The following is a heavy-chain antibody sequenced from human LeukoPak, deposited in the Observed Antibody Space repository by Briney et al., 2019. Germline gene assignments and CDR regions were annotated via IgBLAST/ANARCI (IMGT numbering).Heavy chain of an antibody. V-gene: IGHV4-59*01. CDR1: GGSISSYY. J-gene: IGHJ5*02. Sequence: SETLSLTCTVSGGSISSYYWSWIRQPPGKGLEWIGYIYYSGSTNYNPSLKSRVTISVDTSKNQFSLKLSSVTAADTAVYYCARGARIAAAGTGWFDPWGQGTLVTVSS. CDR3: ARGARIAAAGTGWFDP. CDR2: IYYSGST. D-gene: IGHD6-13*01.